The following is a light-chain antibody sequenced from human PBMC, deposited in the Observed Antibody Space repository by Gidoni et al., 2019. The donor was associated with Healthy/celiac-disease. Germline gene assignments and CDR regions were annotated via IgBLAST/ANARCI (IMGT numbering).Light chain of an antibody. V-gene: IGLV2-23*02. J-gene: IGLJ2*01. CDR2: EVS. Sequence: QSALTQPASVSGSPGQSITISCTGTSSDVGSYNLVSWYQQHPGKAPKLMLYEVSKRPSGVSNRVSGSKSGNTASLTISGLQAEDDADYYCFSYAGSSTPVVFGGGTKLTVL. CDR3: FSYAGSSTPVV. CDR1: SSDVGSYNL.